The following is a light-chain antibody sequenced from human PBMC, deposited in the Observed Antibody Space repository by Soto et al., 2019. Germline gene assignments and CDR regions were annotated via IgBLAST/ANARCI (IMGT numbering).Light chain of an antibody. CDR1: QSIRSW. J-gene: IGKJ2*01. Sequence: DIQMTQSPSTLSASVGDRVTITCRASQSIRSWLAWYQQKPGKAPKLLIYDASSLESGVPSRFSGSASGTEFTLTISSLQPDDFETYYCQQYRTFGQGTKLEIK. CDR2: DAS. V-gene: IGKV1-5*01. CDR3: QQYRT.